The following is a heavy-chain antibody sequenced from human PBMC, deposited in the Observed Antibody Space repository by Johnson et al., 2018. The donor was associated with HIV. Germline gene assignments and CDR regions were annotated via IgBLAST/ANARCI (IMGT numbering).Heavy chain of an antibody. CDR1: GFTFSSYA. J-gene: IGHJ3*02. D-gene: IGHD3-10*01. V-gene: IGHV3-30-3*01. CDR3: ASDLTLWKARGDAFDI. CDR2: ISYDGSNK. Sequence: QVQLVESGGGVVQPGRSLRLSCAASGFTFSSYAMHWVRQAPGKGLEWVAVISYDGSNKYYADSVKGRFTISRDNSKNTLYLHMNSLRAEDTAVYYCASDLTLWKARGDAFDIWGQGTMVTVSS.